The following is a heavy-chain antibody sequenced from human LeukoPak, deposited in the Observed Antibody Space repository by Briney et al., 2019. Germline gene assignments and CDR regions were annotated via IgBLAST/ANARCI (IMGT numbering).Heavy chain of an antibody. CDR2: ISYDGSNK. CDR1: GFTFSSYA. J-gene: IGHJ4*02. V-gene: IGHV3-30*04. Sequence: GGSLRLSCAASGFTFSSYAMHWVRQAPGKGLEWVAVISYDGSNKYYADSVKGRFTISRDNAKNSLYLQMNSLRAEDTAVYYCARNTWEYFDYWGQGTLVTVSS. CDR3: ARNTWEYFDY. D-gene: IGHD1-26*01.